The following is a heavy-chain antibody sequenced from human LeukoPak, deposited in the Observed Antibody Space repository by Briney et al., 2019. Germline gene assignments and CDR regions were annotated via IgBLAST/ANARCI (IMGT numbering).Heavy chain of an antibody. Sequence: ASVKVSCKASGNILTRYTINWVRQAPGQGLEWMGWINTNTGKPVYAQGLTGRFVFSWDTSVSKAYLQISSLKTEDTGIYFCTSVIVGATAPWFDPWGQGTPVTVSS. CDR1: GNILTRYT. CDR3: TSVIVGATAPWFDP. D-gene: IGHD1-26*01. CDR2: INTNTGKP. J-gene: IGHJ5*02. V-gene: IGHV7-4-1*02.